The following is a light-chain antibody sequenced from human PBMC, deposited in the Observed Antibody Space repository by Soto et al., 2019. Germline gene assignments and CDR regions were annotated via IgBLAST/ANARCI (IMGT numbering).Light chain of an antibody. CDR2: AAS. CDR1: QGISSY. J-gene: IGKJ1*01. Sequence: AIRMAQSPSSLSASTGDRVTITCRASQGISSYLAWYQQKPGKAPKLLIYAASTLQSGVPSRFSGSGSGTDFPLTISCLQSEDFATYYCQQYYSYLQTFGQGTKVEIK. V-gene: IGKV1-8*01. CDR3: QQYYSYLQT.